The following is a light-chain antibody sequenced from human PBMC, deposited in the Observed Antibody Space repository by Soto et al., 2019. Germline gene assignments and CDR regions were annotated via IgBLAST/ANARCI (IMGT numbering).Light chain of an antibody. V-gene: IGKV3-15*01. J-gene: IGKJ2*01. CDR2: GAS. Sequence: EIVMTQSPATLSVSPGERATLSCRASQSVSSNLAWYQQKPGQAPSLLIYGASTRATGIPARFSGSGSGTEFNLTISSLKSEDFAVYYCQQYNNWPPMYTFGQGTKLEIK. CDR1: QSVSSN. CDR3: QQYNNWPPMYT.